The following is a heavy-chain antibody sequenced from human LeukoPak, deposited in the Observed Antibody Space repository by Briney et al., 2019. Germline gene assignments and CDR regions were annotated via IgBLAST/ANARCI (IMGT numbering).Heavy chain of an antibody. V-gene: IGHV3-23*01. CDR1: GFTFSSYA. D-gene: IGHD3-10*01. CDR3: AKEVNGPGYYGSGSYSDY. Sequence: HPGGSLRLSCAASGFTFSSYAMSWVRQAPGKGLEWVSAISGSGGSTYYADSVKGRFTISRDNSKNTLYLQMNSLRAEDTAVYYCAKEVNGPGYYGSGSYSDYWGQGTLVTVSS. CDR2: ISGSGGST. J-gene: IGHJ4*02.